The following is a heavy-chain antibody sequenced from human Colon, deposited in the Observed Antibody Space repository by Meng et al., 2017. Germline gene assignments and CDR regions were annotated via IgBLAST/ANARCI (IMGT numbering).Heavy chain of an antibody. CDR3: ARAEEGDT. V-gene: IGHV1-3*01. Sequence: QVQLGRSGAEVKQPGASAKVSCTTSGYTFTRYPIHWGRQAPGLRLEGMGLISVGNGNTKFSKKFQGRFTITRDTSASTSYMEISALTSEDMAVYYCARAEEGDTWGQGTLVTVSS. D-gene: IGHD1-14*01. CDR1: GYTFTRYP. J-gene: IGHJ5*02. CDR2: ISVGNGNT.